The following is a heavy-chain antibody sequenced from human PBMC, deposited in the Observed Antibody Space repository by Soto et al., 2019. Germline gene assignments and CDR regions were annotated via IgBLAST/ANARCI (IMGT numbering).Heavy chain of an antibody. CDR3: ARDGGYSYGPFDY. CDR2: ISSSSSTI. CDR1: GFTFSSYS. Sequence: EVQLVESGGGLVQPGGSLRLSCAASGFTFSSYSMNWVRQAPGKGLGWVSYISSSSSTIYYADSVKGRFTISRDNAKNSLYLQMNSLRAEDTAVYYCARDGGYSYGPFDYWDQGTLVTVSS. J-gene: IGHJ4*02. D-gene: IGHD5-18*01. V-gene: IGHV3-48*01.